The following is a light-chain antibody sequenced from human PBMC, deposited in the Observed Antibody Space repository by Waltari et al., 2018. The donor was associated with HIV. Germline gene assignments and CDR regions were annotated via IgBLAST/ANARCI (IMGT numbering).Light chain of an antibody. CDR3: QQRRTWPPSWT. CDR2: DAS. Sequence: IVLTQSPVTLSLSPGERATLSCRASQSVVSYLAWYQQKPGQAPRLLVYDASNRATGIPARFSGSGSETDFTLTISSLEPEDFAVYYCQQRRTWPPSWTFGQGTKVEIK. CDR1: QSVVSY. V-gene: IGKV3-11*01. J-gene: IGKJ1*01.